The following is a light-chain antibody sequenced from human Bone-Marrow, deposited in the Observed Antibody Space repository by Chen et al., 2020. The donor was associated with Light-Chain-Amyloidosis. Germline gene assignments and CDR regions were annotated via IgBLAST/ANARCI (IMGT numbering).Light chain of an antibody. Sequence: QSALTQPASVSGSPGQSIIISCTGTSSDVGGDNHVSWYHQHPDKAPKLMIYEVTNRPSWVPDRFSGSKSDNTAPLTISGLQTEDEADYFCSSYTITNTLVFGSGTRVTVL. CDR2: EVT. V-gene: IGLV2-14*01. CDR3: SSYTITNTLV. CDR1: SSDVGGDNH. J-gene: IGLJ1*01.